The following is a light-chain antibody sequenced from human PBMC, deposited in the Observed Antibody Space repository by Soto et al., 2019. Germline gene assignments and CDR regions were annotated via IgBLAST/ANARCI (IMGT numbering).Light chain of an antibody. Sequence: QSVLTQPRSVSGSPGQSVTISCTGTSSDVGGYNYVSWYQQHPGKAPKLMIYDVSKRPSGVPDRFSGSKSGNTASLTISGLQAEHEADYYCCSYAGSYTSYVFGTGTKLTVL. J-gene: IGLJ1*01. V-gene: IGLV2-11*01. CDR3: CSYAGSYTSYV. CDR1: SSDVGGYNY. CDR2: DVS.